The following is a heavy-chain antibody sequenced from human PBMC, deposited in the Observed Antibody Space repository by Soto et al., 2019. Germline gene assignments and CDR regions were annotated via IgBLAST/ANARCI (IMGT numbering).Heavy chain of an antibody. CDR2: ISYDGSNK. J-gene: IGHJ3*02. CDR1: GFTFSSYA. V-gene: IGHV3-30-3*01. Sequence: GGSLRLSCAASGFTFSSYAMHGVRQAPGKGLEWVAVISYDGSNKYYADSVKGRFTISRDNSKNTLYLQMNGLRAEDTAVYYCASSIAVADDAFDIWGQGTMVTVSS. D-gene: IGHD6-19*01. CDR3: ASSIAVADDAFDI.